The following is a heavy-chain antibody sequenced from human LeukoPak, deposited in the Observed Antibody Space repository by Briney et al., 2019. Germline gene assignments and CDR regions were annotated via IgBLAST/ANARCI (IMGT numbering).Heavy chain of an antibody. J-gene: IGHJ5*02. D-gene: IGHD6-19*01. CDR3: AKAFRPRIAVAAVDP. CDR2: ISYDGSNK. Sequence: GRSLRLSCAASGFTFSSYGMHWVRQAPGKGLEWVAVISYDGSNKYYADSVKGRFTISRDNSKNTLYLQMNSLRAEDTAVYYCAKAFRPRIAVAAVDPWGQGTLVTVSS. V-gene: IGHV3-30*18. CDR1: GFTFSSYG.